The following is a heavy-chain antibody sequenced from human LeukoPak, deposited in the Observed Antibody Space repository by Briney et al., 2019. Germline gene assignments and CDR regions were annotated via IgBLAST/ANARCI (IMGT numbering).Heavy chain of an antibody. CDR2: ISGSGGST. CDR3: ANSYSYYFDY. J-gene: IGHJ4*02. D-gene: IGHD2-15*01. CDR1: GFTFSNYA. V-gene: IGHV3-23*01. Sequence: GGSLRLSCAASGFTFSNYAMNWVRQAPGKGLEWVSAISGSGGSTYYADSVKGRFTISRDNSRNTLYLQMNSLRAEDTAVYYCANSYSYYFDYWGQGTLVAVSS.